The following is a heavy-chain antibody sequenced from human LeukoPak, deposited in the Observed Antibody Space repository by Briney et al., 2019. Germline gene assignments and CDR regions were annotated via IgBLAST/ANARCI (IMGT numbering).Heavy chain of an antibody. V-gene: IGHV4-39*01. CDR1: GGSISNSNYY. Sequence: SETLSLTCTVSGGSISNSNYYWGWIRQPPGKGLEWIGGAYYSGTTYYSPSLKSRVTISVDTSRNHFSLNLNSVTAADTAVYYCARHSSSAWYYYFDYWGQGSFVTVSS. J-gene: IGHJ4*02. D-gene: IGHD6-19*01. CDR3: ARHSSSAWYYYFDY. CDR2: AYYSGTT.